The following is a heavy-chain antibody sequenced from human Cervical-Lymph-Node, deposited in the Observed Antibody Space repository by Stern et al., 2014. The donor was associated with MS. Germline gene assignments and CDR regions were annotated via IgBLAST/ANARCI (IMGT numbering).Heavy chain of an antibody. V-gene: IGHV5-51*01. Sequence: DQLVESGAEVTKPGESLKISCKGSGYSFTNYWIGWVRQMPGKGLEWMGIIHPSDSDTRYSPSFQGQVTISVDKSIRTAYLHWSSLKASDTAMYYCARSAYSIITSFDYWGQGTLVTVSS. J-gene: IGHJ4*02. CDR3: ARSAYSIITSFDY. CDR2: IHPSDSDT. D-gene: IGHD4-11*01. CDR1: GYSFTNYW.